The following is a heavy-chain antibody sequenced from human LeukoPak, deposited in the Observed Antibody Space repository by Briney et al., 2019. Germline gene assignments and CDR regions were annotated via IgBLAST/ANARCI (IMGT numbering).Heavy chain of an antibody. V-gene: IGHV3-11*04. CDR2: ISSSGSTI. Sequence: GGSLRLSCAASGFTFSDYYMSWIRQAPGKGLEWVSYISSSGSTIYYADSVKGRFTISRDNAKNSLYLQMNSLRAEDTAVYYCARGAQNYAIWYYYYYMDVWGKGTTVTVSS. D-gene: IGHD1-7*01. CDR1: GFTFSDYY. J-gene: IGHJ6*03. CDR3: ARGAQNYAIWYYYYYMDV.